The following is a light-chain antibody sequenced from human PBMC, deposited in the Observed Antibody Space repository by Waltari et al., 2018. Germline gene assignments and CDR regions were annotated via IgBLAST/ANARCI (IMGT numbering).Light chain of an antibody. CDR3: ATWDDRLTGVV. J-gene: IGLJ2*01. V-gene: IGLV1-44*01. CDR1: NFHIGSNV. Sequence: QSALTQPPSASGNPGQTVTIFCSGGNFHIGSNVVTWYQQVPGTAPKLPIYSNTYRPSGVPDRFSGSKSGTSASLAISGIQSDDEGDYYCATWDDRLTGVVFGGGTQVTVL. CDR2: SNT.